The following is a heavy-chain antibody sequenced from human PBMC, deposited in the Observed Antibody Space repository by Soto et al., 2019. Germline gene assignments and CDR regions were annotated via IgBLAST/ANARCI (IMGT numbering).Heavy chain of an antibody. Sequence: ASVKVSCKASGYTFTSYGISWVRQAPGQGLEWMGWFSAYNGNTNYAQKLQGRVTMTIDTSTYTAYMELRSLTSDDTAIYYCAKNGQPPYYYYGMDVWGQGTTVTVS. CDR2: FSAYNGNT. CDR1: GYTFTSYG. D-gene: IGHD2-8*01. V-gene: IGHV1-18*01. J-gene: IGHJ6*02. CDR3: AKNGQPPYYYYGMDV.